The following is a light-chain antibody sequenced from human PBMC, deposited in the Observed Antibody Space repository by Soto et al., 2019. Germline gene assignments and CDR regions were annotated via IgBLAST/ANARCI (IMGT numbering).Light chain of an antibody. CDR3: SSYTTSSTYV. J-gene: IGLJ1*01. V-gene: IGLV2-14*01. CDR2: DVS. CDR1: SSDVGGYNY. Sequence: QSALTQPASVSGSPGQSITISCTGTSSDVGGYNYVSWHQQHPGKVPKLMSYDVSYRPSGVSNRFSGSKSGNTASLTISGLQAEDEAYYYCSSYTTSSTYVFGTGTKLTVL.